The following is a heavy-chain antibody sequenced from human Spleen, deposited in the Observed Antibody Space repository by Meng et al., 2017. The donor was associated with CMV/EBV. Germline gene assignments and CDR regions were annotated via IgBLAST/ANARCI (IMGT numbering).Heavy chain of an antibody. CDR3: ARGGTSGAFDI. CDR2: ISGSGGST. Sequence: GESLKISCAASGFTFSSYAMSWVRQAPGKGLEWVSAISGSGGSTYYADSVKGRFTISRDNAKNTLYLQMNSLRAEDTAMYYCARGGTSGAFDIWGQGTMVTVSS. V-gene: IGHV3-23*01. CDR1: GFTFSSYA. J-gene: IGHJ3*02. D-gene: IGHD1-26*01.